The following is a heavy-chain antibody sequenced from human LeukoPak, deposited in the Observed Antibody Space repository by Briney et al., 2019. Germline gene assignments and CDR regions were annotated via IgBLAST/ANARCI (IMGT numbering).Heavy chain of an antibody. J-gene: IGHJ1*01. CDR1: GYTFTSYA. CDR3: ARGPPFFYCSSTSCYLGAYFQH. D-gene: IGHD2-2*01. Sequence: GASVKVSCKASGYTFTSYAMHWVRQAPGQRLEWMGWINAGNGNTKYSQKFQGRVTITRDTSASTAYMELSSLRSEDTAVYYCARGPPFFYCSSTSCYLGAYFQHWGQGTLVTVSS. V-gene: IGHV1-3*01. CDR2: INAGNGNT.